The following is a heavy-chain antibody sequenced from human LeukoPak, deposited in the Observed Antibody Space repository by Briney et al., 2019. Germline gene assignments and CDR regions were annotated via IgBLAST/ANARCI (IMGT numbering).Heavy chain of an antibody. D-gene: IGHD6-19*01. CDR1: GFTFDDYA. Sequence: PGGSLRLSCAASGFTFDDYAMHWVRQAPGKGLEWVSGISWNSGGIGYADSVKGRFTISGDNAKNSLYLQMNSLRADDTALYYCAKGKKMTVAGLFDYWGQGTLVTVSS. CDR3: AKGKKMTVAGLFDY. J-gene: IGHJ4*02. CDR2: ISWNSGGI. V-gene: IGHV3-9*01.